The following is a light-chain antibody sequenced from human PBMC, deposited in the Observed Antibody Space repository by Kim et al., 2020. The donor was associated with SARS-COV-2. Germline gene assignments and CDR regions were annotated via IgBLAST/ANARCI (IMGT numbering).Light chain of an antibody. Sequence: QPVVTQSPSASASLGASVKLTCTLSSGHSSYAIAWHQQQPEKGPRYLMKLNSDGSHSKGDGIPDRFSGSSSGAERYLTISSLQSEDEADYYCQTWGTGNWVFGGGTQLTVL. V-gene: IGLV4-69*01. CDR1: SGHSSYA. CDR2: LNSDGSH. CDR3: QTWGTGNWV. J-gene: IGLJ3*02.